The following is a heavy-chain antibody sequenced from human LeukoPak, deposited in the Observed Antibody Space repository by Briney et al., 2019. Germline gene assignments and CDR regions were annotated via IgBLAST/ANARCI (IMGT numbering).Heavy chain of an antibody. D-gene: IGHD4-23*01. Sequence: GESLPRSGLSPVATLTDTSGVGLRQMPGKGLEWMGAIYPGDSDTRYSPSLDGQVTISDDKSVSTTYLRWSRLQASETAMYDCERPSSLYGGTSEDYWGQGTLVTVSS. J-gene: IGHJ4*02. CDR1: VATLTDTS. CDR3: ERPSSLYGGTSEDY. V-gene: IGHV5-51*01. CDR2: IYPGDSDT.